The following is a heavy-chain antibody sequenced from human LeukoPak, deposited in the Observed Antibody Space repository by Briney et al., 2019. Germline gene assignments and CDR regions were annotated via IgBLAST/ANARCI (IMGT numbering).Heavy chain of an antibody. J-gene: IGHJ6*03. CDR1: GFTFSSYA. CDR2: ISGSGGST. Sequence: PGGSLRLPCAASGFTFSSYAMSWVRQAPGKGLEWVSAISGSGGSTYYADSVKGRFTISRDNSKNTLYLQMNSLRAEDTAVYYCTSSSSRGIYYYYYYMDVWGKGTTVTVSS. CDR3: TSSSSRGIYYYYYYMDV. D-gene: IGHD6-6*01. V-gene: IGHV3-23*01.